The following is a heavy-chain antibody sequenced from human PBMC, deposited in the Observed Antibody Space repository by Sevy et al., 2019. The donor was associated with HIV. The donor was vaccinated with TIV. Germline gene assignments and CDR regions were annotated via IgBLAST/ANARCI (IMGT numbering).Heavy chain of an antibody. J-gene: IGHJ4*02. Sequence: ASVKVSCKVSGYTLTKLSMHWVRQAPGKGLEWMGSFDPEDGERIYAQNFQGRVTMSEDTSTDTAYMDLSSLRSDDTAVYFCAAIREYYYGNSGYFDYWGQGTLVTVSS. CDR1: GYTLTKLS. D-gene: IGHD3-22*01. CDR3: AAIREYYYGNSGYFDY. CDR2: FDPEDGER. V-gene: IGHV1-24*01.